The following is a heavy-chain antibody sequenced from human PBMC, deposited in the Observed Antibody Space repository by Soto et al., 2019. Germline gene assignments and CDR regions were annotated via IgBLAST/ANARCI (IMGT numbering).Heavy chain of an antibody. CDR3: ARLYSSSWLGGWFDP. V-gene: IGHV1-69*06. CDR2: IIPIFGTA. D-gene: IGHD6-13*01. J-gene: IGHJ5*02. Sequence: SVKVSCKASGGTFSSYAISWVRRAPGQGLEWMGGIIPIFGTANYAQKFQGRVTITADKSTSTAYMELSSLRSEDTAVYYCARLYSSSWLGGWFDPWGQGTLVPVSS. CDR1: GGTFSSYA.